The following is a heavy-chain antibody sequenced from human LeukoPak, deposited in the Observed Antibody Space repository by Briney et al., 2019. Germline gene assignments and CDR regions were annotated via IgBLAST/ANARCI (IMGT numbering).Heavy chain of an antibody. Sequence: GGSLRLSCTASGFTFSDYWMTWVRQAPGKGLKWVANIKRDGSEKYYVDSVKGRFTISRDNAKNSLYLQMNSLRAEDTALYYCAKTLLRGFYYGMDVWGQGTTVTVSS. CDR3: AKTLLRGFYYGMDV. CDR2: IKRDGSEK. CDR1: GFTFSDYW. D-gene: IGHD1-26*01. V-gene: IGHV3-7*03. J-gene: IGHJ6*02.